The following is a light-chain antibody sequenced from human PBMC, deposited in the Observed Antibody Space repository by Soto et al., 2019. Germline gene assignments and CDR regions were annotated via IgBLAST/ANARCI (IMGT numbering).Light chain of an antibody. CDR2: DVS. CDR3: SSYSTSSALV. V-gene: IGLV2-14*03. Sequence: QSALTQPASVSGSPGQSITISCAGTSADIGAFNYVSWYQHHPGKAPKLLIYDVSDWPSGVSTRFSASKSANTASLTISGLQADDEADYYCSSYSTSSALVFGGGTKVTVL. CDR1: SADIGAFNY. J-gene: IGLJ2*01.